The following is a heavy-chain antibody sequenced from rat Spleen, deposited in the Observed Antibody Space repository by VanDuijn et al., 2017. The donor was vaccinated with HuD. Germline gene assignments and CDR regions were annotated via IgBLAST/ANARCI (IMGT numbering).Heavy chain of an antibody. D-gene: IGHD1-2*01. CDR2: IWTGGNT. V-gene: IGHV2-43*01. CDR1: GFSLTSYH. J-gene: IGHJ2*01. Sequence: QVQLKESGPGLVQPSQTLSLACTVSGFSLTSYHVHWVRQPSGKGLEWMGVIWTGGNTESNSTLKSRLSISRDTSKNHVFLKMNSLQTDDTAIYYCTREPYYYSTWDYFDYWGQGVMVTVSS. CDR3: TREPYYYSTWDYFDY.